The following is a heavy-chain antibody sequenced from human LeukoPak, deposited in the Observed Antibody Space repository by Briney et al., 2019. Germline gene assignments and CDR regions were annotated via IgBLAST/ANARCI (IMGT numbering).Heavy chain of an antibody. CDR1: GYTLTELS. Sequence: ASVKVSCKVSGYTLTELSVHWVRQAPGKGLGWMGGFDPEDGETIYAQKFQGRVTMTEDTSTDTAYMELSSLRSEDTAVYYCATAGGRSSSWLSDYWGQGTLVTVSS. CDR2: FDPEDGET. V-gene: IGHV1-24*01. CDR3: ATAGGRSSSWLSDY. J-gene: IGHJ4*02. D-gene: IGHD6-13*01.